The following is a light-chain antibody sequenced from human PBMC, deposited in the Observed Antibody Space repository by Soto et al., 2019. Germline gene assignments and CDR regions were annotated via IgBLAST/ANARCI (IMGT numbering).Light chain of an antibody. V-gene: IGLV2-14*01. Sequence: QCVLTQPASVSGSPGRSITISCTRTSSDVGGYNYVSWYQQHPGKAPKLMIYDVSNRPSGVSNRFSGSKSGNTASLTISGLQAEDEADYYCSSYTSSSTRVFGTGTKVTVL. CDR3: SSYTSSSTRV. J-gene: IGLJ1*01. CDR2: DVS. CDR1: SSDVGGYNY.